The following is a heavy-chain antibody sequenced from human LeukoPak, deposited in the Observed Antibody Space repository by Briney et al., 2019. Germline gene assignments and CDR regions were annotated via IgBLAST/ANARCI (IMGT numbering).Heavy chain of an antibody. D-gene: IGHD2-21*01. V-gene: IGHV3-23*01. J-gene: IGHJ4*02. CDR2: INDIGNKT. CDR3: TKCGLHTFGLWLY. Sequence: GGSLRLSCAASGFNFSNFAMSWVRQAPGKGLEWVSTINDIGNKTYYADSVKGRFTISRDNSKNRLYPQINSLRAEDTALYYCTKCGLHTFGLWLYWGQGSLVTISS. CDR1: GFNFSNFA.